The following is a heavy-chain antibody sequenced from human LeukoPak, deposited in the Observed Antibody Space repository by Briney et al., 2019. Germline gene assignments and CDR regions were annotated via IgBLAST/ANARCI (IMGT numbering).Heavy chain of an antibody. CDR1: GGSFSGYY. Sequence: SETLSLTCAVYGGSFSGYYWSWIRQPPGKGLEWIGEINHSGSTNYNPSLKSRVTISVDTSKNQFSLKLSSVTAADTAVYYCARGRTYYYGPGSYYNVRYFDYWGQGTLVTVSS. D-gene: IGHD3-10*01. CDR3: ARGRTYYYGPGSYYNVRYFDY. CDR2: INHSGST. J-gene: IGHJ4*02. V-gene: IGHV4-34*01.